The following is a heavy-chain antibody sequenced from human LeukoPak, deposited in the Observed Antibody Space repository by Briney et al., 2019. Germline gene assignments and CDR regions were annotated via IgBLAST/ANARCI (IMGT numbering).Heavy chain of an antibody. CDR2: IIPIFGTA. V-gene: IGHV1-69*13. D-gene: IGHD2-21*01. Sequence: GASVKVSCKASGGTFSSYAISWVRQAPGQGLEWMGGIIPIFGTANYAQKFQGRVTITADESTSTAYMELSSLRSEDTAVYYCARVHPGGTGIPDYYYYYYGMDVWGQGTTVTVSS. J-gene: IGHJ6*02. CDR1: GGTFSSYA. CDR3: ARVHPGGTGIPDYYYYYYGMDV.